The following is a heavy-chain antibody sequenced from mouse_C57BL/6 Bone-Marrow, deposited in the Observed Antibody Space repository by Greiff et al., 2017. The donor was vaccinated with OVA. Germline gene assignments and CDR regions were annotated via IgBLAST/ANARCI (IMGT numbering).Heavy chain of an antibody. V-gene: IGHV2-2*01. J-gene: IGHJ1*03. CDR2: IWSGGST. CDR3: ARNNYYGSRGYFDV. Sequence: QVQLQQSGPGLVQPSQSLSITCTVSGFSLTSYGVHWVRQSPGKGLEWLGVIWSGGSTDYNAAFISRLSISKDNSKSQVFFKMNSLQADDTAIYYCARNNYYGSRGYFDVWGTGTTVTVSS. CDR1: GFSLTSYG. D-gene: IGHD1-1*01.